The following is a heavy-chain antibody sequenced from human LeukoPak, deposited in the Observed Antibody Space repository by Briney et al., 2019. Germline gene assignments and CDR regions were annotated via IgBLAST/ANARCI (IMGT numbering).Heavy chain of an antibody. CDR2: ISSSSSYI. CDR3: ARDVLSWLRTFDI. CDR1: GFTFSSYS. J-gene: IGHJ3*02. Sequence: KSGGSLRLSCAASGFTFSSYSMNWVRQAPGKGLEWVSSISSSSSYIYYADSVKGRFTISRDNAKNSLYLQMNSLRAEDTAVYYCARDVLSWLRTFDIWGQGTMVTVS. V-gene: IGHV3-21*01. D-gene: IGHD5-12*01.